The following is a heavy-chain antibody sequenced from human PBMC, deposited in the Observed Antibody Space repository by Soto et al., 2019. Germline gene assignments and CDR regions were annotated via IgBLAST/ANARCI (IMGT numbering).Heavy chain of an antibody. CDR3: ARASYYYDSSGPFDI. CDR1: GYTFTSYA. V-gene: IGHV1-3*01. CDR2: INAGNGNT. J-gene: IGHJ3*02. D-gene: IGHD3-22*01. Sequence: GASVKVSCKASGYTFTSYAMHWVRQAPGQRLEWMGWINAGNGNTKYSQKFQGRVTITRDTSASTAYMELSSLRSEDTAVYYCARASYYYDSSGPFDIWGQGTMVTVSS.